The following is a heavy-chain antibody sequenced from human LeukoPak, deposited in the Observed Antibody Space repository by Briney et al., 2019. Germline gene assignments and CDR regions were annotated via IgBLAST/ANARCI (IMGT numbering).Heavy chain of an antibody. CDR1: GFTFSSYG. CDR3: ARDPGTYYYGSGSAINWFDP. Sequence: GGSLRLSCAASGFTFSSYGMHWVRQAPGKGLEWVAVISYDGSNKYYADSVKGRFTISRDNSKNTLYLQMNSLRAEDTAVYYCARDPGTYYYGSGSAINWFDPWGQGTLVTVSS. D-gene: IGHD3-10*01. CDR2: ISYDGSNK. J-gene: IGHJ5*02. V-gene: IGHV3-30*03.